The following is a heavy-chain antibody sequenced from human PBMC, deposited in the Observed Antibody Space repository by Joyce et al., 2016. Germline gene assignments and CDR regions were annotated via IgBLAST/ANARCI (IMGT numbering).Heavy chain of an antibody. CDR3: ARVPLSSAFDY. Sequence: QVQLQESGPGLVQPSQTLSLTCGVSGGSISDGGYYWSWIRQRPGQGLEGIGYINYSGNTYYNPSLKSRLTISIAMSKNQFSLRLTSVTAADTAVYYCARVPLSSAFDYWGQGILVTVSS. CDR2: INYSGNT. D-gene: IGHD1-26*01. V-gene: IGHV4-31*11. CDR1: GGSISDGGYY. J-gene: IGHJ4*02.